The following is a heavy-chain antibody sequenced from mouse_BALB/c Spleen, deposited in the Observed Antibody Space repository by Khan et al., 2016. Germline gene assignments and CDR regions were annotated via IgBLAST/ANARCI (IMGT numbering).Heavy chain of an antibody. CDR1: GYSFTNYG. J-gene: IGHJ3*01. D-gene: IGHD2-4*01. V-gene: IGHV9-3*02. CDR3: ARWGYDYAWLAY. CDR2: IDTNTGEP. Sequence: QIQLVQSGPELKKPGETVKISCKASGYSFTNYGMNWVKQAPGKGLKWMGWIDTNTGEPTYAEEFKGRFAFSLETSAITAYLQINNLKNDDTATYYYARWGYDYAWLAYWGQGTLVTVSA.